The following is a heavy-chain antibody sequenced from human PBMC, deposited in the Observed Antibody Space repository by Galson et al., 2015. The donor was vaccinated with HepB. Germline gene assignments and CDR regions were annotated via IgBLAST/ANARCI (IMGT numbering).Heavy chain of an antibody. D-gene: IGHD3-10*01. CDR1: GFTFTNYG. V-gene: IGHV3-33*01. CDR3: ARVYFGSGSSSAYWYFDL. Sequence: SLRLSCAASGFTFTNYGIHWVRQAPGKGLEWVAVIWYDGNSKQYADSAKGRFTISRDNAQNSLYLQMNSLRDEDTAVYYCARVYFGSGSSSAYWYFDLWGRGALVTVSS. CDR2: IWYDGNSK. J-gene: IGHJ2*01.